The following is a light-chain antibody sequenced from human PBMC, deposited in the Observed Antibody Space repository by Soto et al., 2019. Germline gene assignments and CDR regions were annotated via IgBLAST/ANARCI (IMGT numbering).Light chain of an antibody. CDR1: QSVSSN. Sequence: VMMQSPVTPSVSPAERATLSCRASQSVSSNVAWYQQTPGQAPRLLIYQTSAWATGIPARFSGSGSGTDFTLTISNLQSEDFALYYCQHYSGWPPVFGQGTKVDIK. V-gene: IGKV3-15*01. CDR2: QTS. J-gene: IGKJ2*01. CDR3: QHYSGWPPV.